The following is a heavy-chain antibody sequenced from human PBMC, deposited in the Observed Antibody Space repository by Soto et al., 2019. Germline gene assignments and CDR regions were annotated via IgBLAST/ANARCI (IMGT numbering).Heavy chain of an antibody. Sequence: SETLSLTCTVSGGSISSGGYYWSWIRQHPGKGLEWIGYIYYSGSTYYNPSLKSRVTISVDTSKNQFSLKLSSVTAADTAVYYCARDRMTLLDYWGQGTLFTVSS. J-gene: IGHJ4*02. CDR3: ARDRMTLLDY. V-gene: IGHV4-31*03. CDR2: IYYSGST. D-gene: IGHD2-21*02. CDR1: GGSISSGGYY.